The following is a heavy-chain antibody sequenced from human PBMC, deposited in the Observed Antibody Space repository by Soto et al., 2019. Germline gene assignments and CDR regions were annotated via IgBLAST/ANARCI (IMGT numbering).Heavy chain of an antibody. J-gene: IGHJ4*02. CDR2: INHSGST. CDR3: ARFAYPAAGFYYFDY. D-gene: IGHD6-13*01. CDR1: GGSFSGYY. Sequence: PSETLSLTCAVYGGSFSGYYWSWIRQPPGKGLEWIGEINHSGSTNYNPSLKSRVTISVDTSKNQFSLKLSSVTAADTAVYYCARFAYPAAGFYYFDYWGQGTLVTVSS. V-gene: IGHV4-34*01.